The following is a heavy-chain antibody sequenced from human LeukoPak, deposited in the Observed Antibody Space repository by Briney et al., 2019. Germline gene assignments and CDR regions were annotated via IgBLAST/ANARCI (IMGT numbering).Heavy chain of an antibody. Sequence: SVKVSCKASGGTFSSYAISWVRQAPGQGLEWMGGVIPIFGTANYAQKFQGRVTITADKSTSTAYMELSSLRSEDTAVYYCASPTGDGYSYGPFDYWGQGTLVTVSS. D-gene: IGHD5-18*01. CDR2: VIPIFGTA. J-gene: IGHJ4*02. CDR1: GGTFSSYA. V-gene: IGHV1-69*06. CDR3: ASPTGDGYSYGPFDY.